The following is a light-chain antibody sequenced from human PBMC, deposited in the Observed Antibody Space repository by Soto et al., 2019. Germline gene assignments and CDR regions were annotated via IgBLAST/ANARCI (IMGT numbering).Light chain of an antibody. CDR2: GAS. Sequence: QSPGTLSVSPGERATLSCRASQSVSSKLAWYQQKPGQAPRLLFYGASTGATGIPARFSGSGSETEFTLSISSLQSEDFAVYYCQQYNNWPGTFGQGTKVDI. V-gene: IGKV3-15*01. J-gene: IGKJ1*01. CDR1: QSVSSK. CDR3: QQYNNWPGT.